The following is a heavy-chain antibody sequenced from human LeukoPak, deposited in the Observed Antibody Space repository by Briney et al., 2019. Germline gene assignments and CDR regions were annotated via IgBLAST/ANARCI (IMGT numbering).Heavy chain of an antibody. D-gene: IGHD2-15*01. CDR2: INPNSGNR. CDR3: ARVDGSPDY. Sequence: ASVKVSCKASGGTFSSYAINWVRQATGQGLEWIGWINPNSGNRGYAQQFQGRVTITRDTSIRTAYMELTNLRSEDTAVYYCARVDGSPDYWGQGTLVTVSS. J-gene: IGHJ4*02. V-gene: IGHV1-8*03. CDR1: GGTFSSYA.